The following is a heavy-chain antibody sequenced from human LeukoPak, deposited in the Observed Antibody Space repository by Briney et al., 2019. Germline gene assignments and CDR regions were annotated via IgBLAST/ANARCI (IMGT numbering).Heavy chain of an antibody. CDR2: LYSGGWT. V-gene: IGHV3-53*01. CDR3: ARGTAQLAAAGLLDS. Sequence: PGGCLRLSCTSSGFTVSSTYISWVRQAPGKGLEWVSVLYSGGWTNYADSVKGRFTISRDNSKNTLYLQMNSLRAEDTAVYFCARGTAQLAAAGLLDSWGQGTLVTVSS. D-gene: IGHD6-13*01. CDR1: GFTVSSTY. J-gene: IGHJ4*02.